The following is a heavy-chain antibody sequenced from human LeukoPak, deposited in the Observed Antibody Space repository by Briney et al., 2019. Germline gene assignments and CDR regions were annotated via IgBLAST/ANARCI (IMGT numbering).Heavy chain of an antibody. V-gene: IGHV1-18*01. CDR3: ARDAYVWGSYRYTLRAFDI. CDR1: GYTFTSYG. CDR2: ISAYNGNT. D-gene: IGHD3-16*02. Sequence: ASVKVSCKASGYTFTSYGISWVRQAPGQGLEWMGWISAYNGNTNYAQKLQGRVTMTTDTSTSTAYMELRSLRSDDTAVYYCARDAYVWGSYRYTLRAFDIWGQGTMVTVSS. J-gene: IGHJ3*02.